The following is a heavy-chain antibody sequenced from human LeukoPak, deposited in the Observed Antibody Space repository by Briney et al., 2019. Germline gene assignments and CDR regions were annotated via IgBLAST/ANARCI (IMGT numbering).Heavy chain of an antibody. CDR1: GFTFDDYA. J-gene: IGHJ4*02. CDR2: ISWNSGSI. V-gene: IGHV3-9*03. CDR3: AKAAGPYSYGYVFDY. Sequence: KPGGSLRLSCAASGFTFDDYAMHWVRHAPGKGLEWVSGISWNSGSIGYADSVKGRFTISRDNAKNSLYLQMNSLRAEDMALYYCAKAAGPYSYGYVFDYWGQGTLVTVSS. D-gene: IGHD5-18*01.